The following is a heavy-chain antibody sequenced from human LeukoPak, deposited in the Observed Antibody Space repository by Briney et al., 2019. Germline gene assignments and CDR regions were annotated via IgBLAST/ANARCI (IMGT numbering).Heavy chain of an antibody. Sequence: GASLKVSCKASGYTFTGYYMHWVRQAPGQGLEWMGWINPKSGGTNYAQKFQGRVTMTRDTSISTAYMEMSRLRSDDTAVYYCATQLVGAPGVYFDYWGQGTLVTVSS. D-gene: IGHD1-26*01. CDR2: INPKSGGT. V-gene: IGHV1-2*02. CDR3: ATQLVGAPGVYFDY. J-gene: IGHJ4*02. CDR1: GYTFTGYY.